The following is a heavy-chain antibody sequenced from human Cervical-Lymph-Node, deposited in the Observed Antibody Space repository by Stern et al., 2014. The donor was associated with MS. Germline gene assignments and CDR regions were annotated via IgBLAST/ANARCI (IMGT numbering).Heavy chain of an antibody. V-gene: IGHV2-26*01. D-gene: IGHD2-21*01. CDR3: ARTLLLLFGDFSSRWFDP. J-gene: IGHJ5*02. CDR2: IFPNDEK. CDR1: GFSLRKAGMG. Sequence: QVTLKESGPVLVKSTETLTLTCTVSGFSLRKAGMGVNWIRQPPGKALEWLATIFPNDEKSYRTSLKSRLPISKDTSKSQVVLTMTNMDPLDTATYYCARTLLLLFGDFSSRWFDPWGQGTLVTVSS.